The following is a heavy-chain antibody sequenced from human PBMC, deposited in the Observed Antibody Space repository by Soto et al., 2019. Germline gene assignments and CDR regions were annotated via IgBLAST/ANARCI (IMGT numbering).Heavy chain of an antibody. D-gene: IGHD2-21*02. Sequence: GGSLRLSCAASGFIVSNNYMSWVRQAPGKGLEWVSVIYDGGSTYYAESVKDRFTISRDNSKNTLYLQMNSLRAEDTAVYYCARQYCGGDCPMPWPSWGQGTLVTVSS. V-gene: IGHV3-66*04. CDR2: IYDGGST. CDR1: GFIVSNNY. J-gene: IGHJ5*02. CDR3: ARQYCGGDCPMPWPS.